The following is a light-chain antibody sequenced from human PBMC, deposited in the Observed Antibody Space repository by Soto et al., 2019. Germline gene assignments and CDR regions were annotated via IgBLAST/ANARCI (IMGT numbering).Light chain of an antibody. Sequence: QSVLSKPASMSGTPGQSITISCARANIEIGGYIYVSCYQHHPGTAPNLIIYDVSSRPSGLSHRFSASKSGNTASLTISGLQAEDEADYYCSSFSVASPLFGTGTKVTVL. CDR2: DVS. CDR1: NIEIGGYIY. CDR3: SSFSVASPL. J-gene: IGLJ1*01. V-gene: IGLV2-14*01.